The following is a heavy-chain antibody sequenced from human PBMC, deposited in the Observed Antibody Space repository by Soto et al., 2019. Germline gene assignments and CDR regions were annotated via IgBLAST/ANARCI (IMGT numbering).Heavy chain of an antibody. CDR2: IYYSGST. Sequence: PSETLSLTCTVSGGSISSGGYYWSWIRQHPGKGLEWIGYIYYSGSTYYNPFLKSRVTISVDTSKNQFSLKLSSVTAADTAVYYCARGFSGEQYWFDPWGQGTLVTVSS. CDR3: ARGFSGEQYWFDP. J-gene: IGHJ5*02. CDR1: GGSISSGGYY. D-gene: IGHD3-10*01. V-gene: IGHV4-31*03.